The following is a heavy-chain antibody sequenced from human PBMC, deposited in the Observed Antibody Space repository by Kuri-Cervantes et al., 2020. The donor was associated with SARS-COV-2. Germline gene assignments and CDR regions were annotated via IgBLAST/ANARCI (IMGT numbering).Heavy chain of an antibody. D-gene: IGHD3-3*01. J-gene: IGHJ5*02. V-gene: IGHV1-69*13. CDR1: GGTFSSYA. CDR3: ARESKGVTIFGVVYNWFDP. CDR2: IIPIFGTA. Sequence: SVKVSCKASGGTFSSYAISWVRQAPGQGLEWMGGIIPIFGTANYAQKFQGRVTITADESTSTAYMELSSLRSEDTAVYYCARESKGVTIFGVVYNWFDPWGQGTLVTVSS.